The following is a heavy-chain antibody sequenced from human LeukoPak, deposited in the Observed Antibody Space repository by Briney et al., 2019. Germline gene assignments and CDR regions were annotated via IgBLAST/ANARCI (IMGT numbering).Heavy chain of an antibody. J-gene: IGHJ3*02. CDR2: IYYSGST. V-gene: IGHV4-39*07. D-gene: IGHD3-10*01. CDR1: GGSISSSSYS. CDR3: ARSDGYGLIGI. Sequence: PSETLSLTCSVSGGSISSSSYSWGWIRQPPGKGLEWIGSIYYSGSTYYNPSLKSRVIILFDTAKNHFSLNLSSVTAADTAVYYCARSDGYGLIGIWGQGTMVTVSS.